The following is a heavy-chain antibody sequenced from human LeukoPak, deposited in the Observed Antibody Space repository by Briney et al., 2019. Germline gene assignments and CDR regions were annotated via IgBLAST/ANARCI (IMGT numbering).Heavy chain of an antibody. CDR1: GGSISSYY. Sequence: SETLSLTCIVSGGSISSYYWSWIRQPPGKGLEWIGYIYYSGSTNYNPSLKSRVTISVDTSKNQFSLKLSSVTAADTAVYYCARRCSGDDCYSEWGQGTLVTVSS. V-gene: IGHV4-59*08. CDR3: ARRCSGDDCYSE. D-gene: IGHD2-21*02. J-gene: IGHJ4*02. CDR2: IYYSGST.